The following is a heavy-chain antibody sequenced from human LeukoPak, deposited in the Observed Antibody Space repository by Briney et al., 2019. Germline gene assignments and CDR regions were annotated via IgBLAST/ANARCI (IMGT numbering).Heavy chain of an antibody. Sequence: EASVKVSCKASGYSFTGHYMHWVRQAPGQGLEWMGRIIPILGIANYAQKFQGRVTITADKSTSTAYMELSSLRSEDTAVYYCAGGIAARPDNYFDYWGQGTLVTVSS. V-gene: IGHV1-69*02. CDR3: AGGIAARPDNYFDY. CDR1: GYSFTGHY. CDR2: IIPILGIA. J-gene: IGHJ4*02. D-gene: IGHD6-6*01.